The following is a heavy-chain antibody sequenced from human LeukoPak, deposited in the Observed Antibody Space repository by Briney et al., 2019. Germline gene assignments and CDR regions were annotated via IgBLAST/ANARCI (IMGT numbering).Heavy chain of an antibody. J-gene: IGHJ4*02. CDR1: GFTFSSYA. Sequence: PGGSLRLSCAASGFTFSSYAMSWVRQAPGKGLEWVSAISGSGGSTYYADSVKGRFTITRDNSKNTLFLQMSSLTAEDTAVYYCARDLQAMYFQDWGQGALVTVAS. V-gene: IGHV3-23*01. CDR2: ISGSGGST. D-gene: IGHD3-9*01. CDR3: ARDLQAMYFQD.